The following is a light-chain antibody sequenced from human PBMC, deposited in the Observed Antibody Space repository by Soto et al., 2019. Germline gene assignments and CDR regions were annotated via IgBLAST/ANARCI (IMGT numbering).Light chain of an antibody. V-gene: IGLV6-57*04. Sequence: NFMLTQPRSVSESPGKTVTISCTRDSGSFAGNSVQWYQQRPGSAPTTVIYEDDQRPSWVPNRFSGSIDSSSRSASLTISGLQAEDEADYYCQSYDTSDLVFGGGTKLTVL. CDR2: EDD. CDR3: QSYDTSDLV. J-gene: IGLJ2*01. CDR1: SGSFAGNS.